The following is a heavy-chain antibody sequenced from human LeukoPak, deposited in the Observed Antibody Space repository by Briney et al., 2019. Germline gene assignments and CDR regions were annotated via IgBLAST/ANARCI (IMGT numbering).Heavy chain of an antibody. CDR1: GGSISSYY. V-gene: IGHV4-59*01. CDR3: ASRPGYDQGGAFDI. J-gene: IGHJ3*02. Sequence: SETLSLTCTVSGGSISSYYWSWIRQPPGKGLEWIGYIYYSGSTNYSPSLKSRVTISVDTSKNQFSLKLSSVTAADTAVYYCASRPGYDQGGAFDIWGQGTMVTVYS. CDR2: IYYSGST. D-gene: IGHD5-12*01.